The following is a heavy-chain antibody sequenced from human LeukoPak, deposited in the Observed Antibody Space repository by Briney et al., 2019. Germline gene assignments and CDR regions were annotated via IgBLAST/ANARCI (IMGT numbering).Heavy chain of an antibody. V-gene: IGHV3-21*01. CDR3: ARAPTVSAGYCSSASCQADY. D-gene: IGHD2-2*01. Sequence: GGSLRLSCAGSGFTFSRYTFNWVRQAPGRGLEWVSAISGDSKYIYYTDSVKGRFTISRDNARNSVYLQMNSLGVEDTAVYYCARAPTVSAGYCSSASCQADYWGQGTLVTVSS. CDR1: GFTFSRYT. CDR2: ISGDSKYI. J-gene: IGHJ4*02.